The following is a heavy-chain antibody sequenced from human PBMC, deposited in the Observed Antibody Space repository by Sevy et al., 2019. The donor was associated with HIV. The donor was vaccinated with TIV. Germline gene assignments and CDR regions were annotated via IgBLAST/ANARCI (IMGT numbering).Heavy chain of an antibody. CDR2: ISSSSDSSRTL. CDR3: ARADLSGWYFDF. CDR1: GFTFSSYS. J-gene: IGHJ4*01. D-gene: IGHD6-19*01. V-gene: IGHV3-48*01. Sequence: GGSLRLSCVASGFTFSSYSMNWVRQAPGKGLEWVSYISSSSDSSRTLYYADSVKGRFSISRDNAKHSVHLQMTSLRVEDTAVYYCARADLSGWYFDFWGHGTLVTVSS.